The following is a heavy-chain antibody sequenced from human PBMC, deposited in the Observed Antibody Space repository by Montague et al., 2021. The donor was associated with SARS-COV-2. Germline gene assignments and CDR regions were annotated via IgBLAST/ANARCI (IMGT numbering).Heavy chain of an antibody. Sequence: SLRLSCAASGFTLSSYSMHWVRQAPGKGLEWVAVISYDGSNKYYADSVKRRFTISRDNSKSTLFLLMNSLRAEDTAVYYCAKDIHIVVVTGMDVWGQGTTVTVSS. CDR2: ISYDGSNK. CDR1: GFTLSSYS. J-gene: IGHJ6*02. D-gene: IGHD2-21*02. V-gene: IGHV3-30*04. CDR3: AKDIHIVVVTGMDV.